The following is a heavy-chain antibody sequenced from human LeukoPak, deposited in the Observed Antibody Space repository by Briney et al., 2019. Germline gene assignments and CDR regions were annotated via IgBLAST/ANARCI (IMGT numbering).Heavy chain of an antibody. CDR2: IYHSGST. Sequence: SETLSLTCTVSGDSITSSSYYWGWIRQPPGKGLEWIGSIYHSGSTYYNPSLKSRVTISVDTSKNQFSLKLSSVTAADTAVYYCASVLAARPSYFDYWGQGTLVTVSS. CDR3: ASVLAARPSYFDY. D-gene: IGHD6-6*01. CDR1: GDSITSSSYY. V-gene: IGHV4-39*07. J-gene: IGHJ4*02.